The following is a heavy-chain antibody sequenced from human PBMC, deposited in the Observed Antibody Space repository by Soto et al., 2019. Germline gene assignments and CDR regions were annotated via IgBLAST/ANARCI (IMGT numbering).Heavy chain of an antibody. V-gene: IGHV1-69*13. Sequence: SVKVSCKASGGTFSSYAISWVRQAPGQVLEWMGGIIPIFGTANYAQRFQGRVTITADESTSTAYMELSSLRSEDTAVYYCARGLLLPAGIRYYYYGMNVVGQGTTVPVAS. CDR2: IIPIFGTA. CDR3: ARGLLLPAGIRYYYYGMNV. J-gene: IGHJ6*02. D-gene: IGHD2-2*01. CDR1: GGTFSSYA.